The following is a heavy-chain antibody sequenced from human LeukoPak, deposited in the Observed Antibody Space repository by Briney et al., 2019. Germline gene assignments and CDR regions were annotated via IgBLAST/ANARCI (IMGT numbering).Heavy chain of an antibody. CDR3: ARDLTSIAAAKDYYYYGMDV. Sequence: GGSLRLSCAASGFTVSSNYMSWVRQAPGKGLEWVSVIYSGGSTYYADSVKGRFTISRDNSKNTLYLQMNSLRAEDTAVYYCARDLTSIAAAKDYYYYGMDVWGQGTTVTVSS. D-gene: IGHD6-13*01. CDR2: IYSGGST. J-gene: IGHJ6*02. CDR1: GFTVSSNY. V-gene: IGHV3-66*01.